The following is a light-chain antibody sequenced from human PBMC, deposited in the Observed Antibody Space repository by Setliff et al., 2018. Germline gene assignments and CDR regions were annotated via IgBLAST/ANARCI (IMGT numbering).Light chain of an antibody. CDR1: SSNIGSNT. V-gene: IGLV1-44*01. Sequence: VLTQPPSASGTPGQRVTISCSGSSSNIGSNTVNWYQQLPGTAPKLLIYRNNQRPSGVPDRFSGSKSGTSASLAISGLQSEDEADYYCAAWDDSLNGYVFGTGTKVTV. CDR2: RNN. CDR3: AAWDDSLNGYV. J-gene: IGLJ1*01.